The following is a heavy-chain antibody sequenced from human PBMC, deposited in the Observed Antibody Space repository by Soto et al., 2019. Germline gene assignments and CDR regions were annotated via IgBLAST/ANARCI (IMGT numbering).Heavy chain of an antibody. CDR1: GGSISSEGYS. CDR2: IYHSGPT. CDR3: ARDSLTGYDVDS. D-gene: IGHD3-9*01. J-gene: IGHJ4*02. Sequence: QLQLQESGSGLVKPSQTLSLSCAVSGGSISSEGYSWNRFRQAPGKGLEWIGHIYHSGPTYPNPSLKSRVTISVDESNNLFSLKLTSVTDADTAVYFCARDSLTGYDVDSWGQGALVTVSS. V-gene: IGHV4-30-2*01.